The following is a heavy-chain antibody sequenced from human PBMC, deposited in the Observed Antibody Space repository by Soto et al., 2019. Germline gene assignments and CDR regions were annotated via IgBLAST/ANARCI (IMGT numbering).Heavy chain of an antibody. Sequence: GGSLRLSCVGSGLIFSNYGMHWVRQAPGKGLEWVAFISYDGSDILYADSVKGRFTISRDNSKSTLFLHMNRPTAEDTAIYFCAIVRVADSPLDHWGQGTLITVSS. CDR3: AIVRVADSPLDH. D-gene: IGHD3-10*02. V-gene: IGHV3-30*02. CDR1: GLIFSNYG. J-gene: IGHJ4*02. CDR2: ISYDGSDI.